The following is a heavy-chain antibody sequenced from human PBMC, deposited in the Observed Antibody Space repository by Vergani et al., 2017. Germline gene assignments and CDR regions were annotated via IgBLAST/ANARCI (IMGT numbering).Heavy chain of an antibody. D-gene: IGHD3-10*01. Sequence: QVQLQQWGAGLLKPSETLSLTCAVYGGSFSGYYWSWIRQPPGKGLEWIGKINHSGSTNYNPSLKSRVTISVDTSKNQFSLKLSSVTAADTAVYYCARGRDYYGSGSYYYGMDVWGQGTTVTVSS. V-gene: IGHV4-34*01. CDR3: ARGRDYYGSGSYYYGMDV. CDR2: INHSGST. CDR1: GGSFSGYY. J-gene: IGHJ6*02.